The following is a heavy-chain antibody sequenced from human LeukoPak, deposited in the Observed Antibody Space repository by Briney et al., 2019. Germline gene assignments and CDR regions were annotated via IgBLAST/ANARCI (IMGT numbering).Heavy chain of an antibody. J-gene: IGHJ4*02. CDR3: ASATPRYCSSTSCYRAPGY. D-gene: IGHD2-2*01. CDR2: IYDSGKT. V-gene: IGHV4-59*12. CDR1: GGSISGDY. Sequence: SETLSLTCTVSGGSISGDYWSWIRQPPGKGLEWIGYIYDSGKTNYNPSLKSRVTISVDTSKNQFSLKLSSVTAADTAVYYCASATPRYCSSTSCYRAPGYWGQGTLVTVSS.